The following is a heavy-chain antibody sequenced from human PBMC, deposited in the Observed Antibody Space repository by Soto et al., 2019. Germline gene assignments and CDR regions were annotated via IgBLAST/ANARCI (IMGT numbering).Heavy chain of an antibody. J-gene: IGHJ6*02. CDR1: GFTFSSYS. Sequence: EVQLVESGGGLVQPGGSLRLSCAVSGFTFSSYSMTWARQAPGKGLEWVSYISSGSGTTYYADSVKGRFSISRDNANNSLYLQMNSLRVEDTAVYYCAKIGTYLRMDVWGQGTTVTVSS. D-gene: IGHD3-10*01. CDR3: AKIGTYLRMDV. V-gene: IGHV3-48*01. CDR2: ISSGSGTT.